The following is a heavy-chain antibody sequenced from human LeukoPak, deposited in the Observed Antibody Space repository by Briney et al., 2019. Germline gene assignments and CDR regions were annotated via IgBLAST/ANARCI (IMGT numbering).Heavy chain of an antibody. Sequence: PSETLSLTCTVSGVSISSSSYYWGWIRQPPGKGLEWIGSIYYSGSTYYNPSLKSRVTISVDTSKNQFSLKLSSVTAADTAVYYCARADYGGNSDAFDIWGQGTMVTVSS. CDR2: IYYSGST. V-gene: IGHV4-39*01. CDR1: GVSISSSSYY. CDR3: ARADYGGNSDAFDI. D-gene: IGHD4-23*01. J-gene: IGHJ3*02.